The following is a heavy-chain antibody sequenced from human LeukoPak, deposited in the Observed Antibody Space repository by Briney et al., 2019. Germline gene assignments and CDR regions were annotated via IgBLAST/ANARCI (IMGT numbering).Heavy chain of an antibody. CDR2: ISGSGGST. D-gene: IGHD2-8*01. J-gene: IGHJ4*02. CDR1: GFTFSSYA. V-gene: IGHV3-23*01. CDR3: AKDRSCTNDICHGDFDY. Sequence: GGSLRLSCAASGFTFSSYAVSWVRLAPGKGLEWVSSISGSGGSTYSAGSVKGRFTISRDNSKNTLYLQMNSLRAEDTALYYCAKDRSCTNDICHGDFDYWGQGTLVTVSS.